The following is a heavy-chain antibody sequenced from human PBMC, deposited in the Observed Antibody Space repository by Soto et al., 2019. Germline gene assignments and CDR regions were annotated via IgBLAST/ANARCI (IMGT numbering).Heavy chain of an antibody. CDR1: GYSISSGYY. D-gene: IGHD3-10*01. J-gene: IGHJ4*02. CDR2: SYHSGCT. CDR3: ARLLRSGSFDY. V-gene: IGHV4-38-2*01. Sequence: QVQLQESGPGLVKPSETLSLTCAVSGYSISSGYYWGWIRQPPGKGLEWIGSSYHSGCTYYNPSLKSRGTIAVDTSKNQFSLKLSTVTAADTDVYYWARLLRSGSFDYWGQGTLVTVSS.